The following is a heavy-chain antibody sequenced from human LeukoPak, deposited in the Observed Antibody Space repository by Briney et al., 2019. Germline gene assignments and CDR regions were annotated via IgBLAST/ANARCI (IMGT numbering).Heavy chain of an antibody. Sequence: ASVKVSCKASGYTFTGYYMHWVRQAPGQGLEWMGLINPTGGSTGYAQKFQGRVTMTRDTSISTAYMELSRLRSDDTAVYYCATRRTEGLFIRGFDYWGQGTLVTVSS. J-gene: IGHJ4*02. D-gene: IGHD3/OR15-3a*01. CDR1: GYTFTGYY. V-gene: IGHV1-2*06. CDR3: ATRRTEGLFIRGFDY. CDR2: INPTGGST.